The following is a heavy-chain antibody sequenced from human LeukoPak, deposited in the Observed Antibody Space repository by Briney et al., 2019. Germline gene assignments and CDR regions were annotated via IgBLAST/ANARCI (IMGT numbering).Heavy chain of an antibody. Sequence: SETLSLTCAVYGGSFSGYYWSWIRQPPGKGLEWIGEINHSGSTNYNPFLKSRVTISVDTSKNQFPLKLSSVTAADTAVYYCAREGGEADWYFDLWGRGTLVTVSS. J-gene: IGHJ2*01. CDR2: INHSGST. D-gene: IGHD2-15*01. V-gene: IGHV4-34*01. CDR3: AREGGEADWYFDL. CDR1: GGSFSGYY.